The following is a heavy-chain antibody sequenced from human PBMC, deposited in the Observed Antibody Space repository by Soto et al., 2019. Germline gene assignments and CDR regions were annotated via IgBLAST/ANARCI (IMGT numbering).Heavy chain of an antibody. Sequence: GGSLRLSCAASGFTFSSYAMSWVHPAPGKGLEWVSAISGSGGSTYYADSVKGRFTISRDNSKNTLYLQMNSLRAEDTAVYYCAKRRVSTVTYFDYWGQGTLVTVSS. J-gene: IGHJ4*02. CDR3: AKRRVSTVTYFDY. CDR2: ISGSGGST. D-gene: IGHD4-17*01. CDR1: GFTFSSYA. V-gene: IGHV3-23*01.